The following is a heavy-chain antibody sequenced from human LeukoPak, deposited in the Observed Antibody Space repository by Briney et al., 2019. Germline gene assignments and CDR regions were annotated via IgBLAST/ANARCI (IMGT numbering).Heavy chain of an antibody. V-gene: IGHV4-59*01. J-gene: IGHJ3*02. CDR2: IYYSGST. D-gene: IGHD3-10*01. CDR1: GGSISSYY. CDR3: ARPYYGSDTSAFDI. Sequence: SETLSLTCTVSGGSISSYYWSWIRQPPGKGLEWIGYIYYSGSTNYNPSLKSRVTTSVDTSKNQFSLKLSSVTAADTAVYYCARPYYGSDTSAFDIWGQGTMVTVSS.